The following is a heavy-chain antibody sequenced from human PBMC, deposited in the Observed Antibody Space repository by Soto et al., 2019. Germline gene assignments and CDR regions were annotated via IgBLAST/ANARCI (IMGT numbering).Heavy chain of an antibody. J-gene: IGHJ4*02. Sequence: SQTLSLTCAISGDGVSSNSAAWNWIGQSPSRGREWLGRTYYRSQWLNDYADSVKSRTTIKPDTSKNQFSLELDSVTPEDTAVYFYAREKGYYHDSSAPFDYWGLGTLVTVSS. CDR3: AREKGYYHDSSAPFDY. V-gene: IGHV6-1*01. CDR2: TYYRSQWLN. CDR1: GDGVSSNSAA. D-gene: IGHD3-22*01.